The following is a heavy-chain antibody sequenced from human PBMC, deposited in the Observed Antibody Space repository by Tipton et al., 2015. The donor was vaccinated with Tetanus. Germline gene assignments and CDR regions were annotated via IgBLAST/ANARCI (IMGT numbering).Heavy chain of an antibody. CDR2: MHLGGSDT. Sequence: VQLVQSGAEVKKPGDSLKISCKASGDTSMTFWIGWLRQMTGKGLEHMGTMHLGGSDTTYSPPFQGQVTISADNSINTAYLQWSSLKASDTAMYYCAALLGTSGTDYFDYWGQGTLVTVAS. CDR3: AALLGTSGTDYFDY. CDR1: GDTSMTFW. D-gene: IGHD2-8*01. V-gene: IGHV5-51*01. J-gene: IGHJ4*02.